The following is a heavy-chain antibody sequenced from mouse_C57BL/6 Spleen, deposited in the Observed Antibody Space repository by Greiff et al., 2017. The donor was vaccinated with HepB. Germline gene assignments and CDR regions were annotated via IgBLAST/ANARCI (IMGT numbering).Heavy chain of an antibody. Sequence: VHVKQSGPELVKPGASVKISCKASGYSFTDYNMNWVKQSNGKSLEWIGVINPNYGTTSYNQKFKGKATLTVDQSSSTAYMQLNSLTSEDSAVYYCARWLQEYYYAMDYWGQGTSVTVSS. D-gene: IGHD6-1*01. V-gene: IGHV1-39*01. J-gene: IGHJ4*01. CDR3: ARWLQEYYYAMDY. CDR1: GYSFTDYN. CDR2: INPNYGTT.